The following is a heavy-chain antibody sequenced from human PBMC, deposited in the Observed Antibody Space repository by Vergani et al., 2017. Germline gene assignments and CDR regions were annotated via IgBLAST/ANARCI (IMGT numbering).Heavy chain of an antibody. J-gene: IGHJ5*02. D-gene: IGHD6-19*01. CDR2: IYYSGST. CDR3: ARHSAVEWLVKLGWIDP. V-gene: IGHV4-39*01. Sequence: QLQLQESGPGLVKPSATLSLTCRVSGASIRSSNYYWGWSRQPPGKGLEWIASIYYSGSTYYNTSLKSRVTISVDTSKNQFSLKLSSVTAADTAVYFCARHSAVEWLVKLGWIDPWGQGTLVTVSS. CDR1: GASIRSSNYY.